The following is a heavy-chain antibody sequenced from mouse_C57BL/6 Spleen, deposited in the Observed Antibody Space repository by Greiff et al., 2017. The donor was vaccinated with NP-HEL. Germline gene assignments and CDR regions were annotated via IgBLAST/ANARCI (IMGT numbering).Heavy chain of an antibody. CDR3: AIYDGYYHFDY. J-gene: IGHJ2*01. CDR2: IHPNSGST. D-gene: IGHD2-3*01. V-gene: IGHV1-64*01. Sequence: QVQLQHPGAELVKPGASVKLSCKASGYTFTSYWMHWVKQRPGQGLEWIGMIHPNSGSTNYNEKFKSKATLTVDKSSSTAYMQLSSLTSEDSAVYYCAIYDGYYHFDYWGQGTTLTVSS. CDR1: GYTFTSYW.